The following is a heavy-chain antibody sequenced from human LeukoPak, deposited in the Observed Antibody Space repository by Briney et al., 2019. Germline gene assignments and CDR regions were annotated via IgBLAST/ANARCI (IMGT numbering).Heavy chain of an antibody. CDR2: IYSGGST. J-gene: IGHJ3*02. CDR3: VRDYLPKGLDI. D-gene: IGHD3-16*01. CDR1: GFTVSSNY. Sequence: GGSLRLSCAASGFTVSSNYMSWVRQAPGKGLEWVSVIYSGGSTYYADSVKGRFTISRDNSKNTLYLQMNSLRAEDTAVYYCVRDYLPKGLDIWGQGTMVTVSS. V-gene: IGHV3-66*02.